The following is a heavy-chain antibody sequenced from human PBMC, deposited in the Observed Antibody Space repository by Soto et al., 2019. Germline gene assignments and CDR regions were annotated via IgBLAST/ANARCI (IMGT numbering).Heavy chain of an antibody. Sequence: GGSLILSCAASGFTFVYYAMHWVRQAPGKGLEWVSGISWNSGSIGYADSVKGRFTISRDNAKNSLYLQMNCLRAEDTALYYCAKAPRYYDFWSGYFDYWGQGTLVTVSS. CDR1: GFTFVYYA. CDR2: ISWNSGSI. J-gene: IGHJ4*02. CDR3: AKAPRYYDFWSGYFDY. V-gene: IGHV3-9*01. D-gene: IGHD3-3*01.